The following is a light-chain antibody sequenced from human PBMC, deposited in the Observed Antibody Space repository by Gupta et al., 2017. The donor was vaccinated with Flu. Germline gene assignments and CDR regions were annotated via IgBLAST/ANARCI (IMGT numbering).Light chain of an antibody. CDR3: QSYDSSLSGSV. J-gene: IGLJ3*02. Sequence: SVLTPPPSVSGAPGQRVTISCTGSSSNIGAGYDVHWYQQLPGTAPKLLIYGNSNRPSGVPDRFSGSKSGTSASLAITGLQAEDEADYYCQSYDSSLSGSVFGGGTKLTVL. V-gene: IGLV1-40*01. CDR1: SSNIGAGYD. CDR2: GNS.